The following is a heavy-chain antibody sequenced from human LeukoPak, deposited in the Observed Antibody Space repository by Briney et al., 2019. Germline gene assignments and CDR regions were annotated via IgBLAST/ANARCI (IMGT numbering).Heavy chain of an antibody. CDR2: TNCDDSDT. V-gene: IGHV3-74*01. CDR3: ARSANYFDTSGQDY. J-gene: IGHJ4*02. Sequence: PGGSLRLSCTASGFTFSGYWMHWVRHAPGKGLKWVSRTNCDDSDTSYADSVKGRFTIYRDKAKSTLYLQMNSLRVEDTAVYYCARSANYFDTSGQDYWGQGTLATVSS. D-gene: IGHD3-22*01. CDR1: GFTFSGYW.